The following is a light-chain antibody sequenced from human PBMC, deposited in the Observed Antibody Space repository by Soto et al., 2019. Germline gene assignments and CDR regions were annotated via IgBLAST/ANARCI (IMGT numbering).Light chain of an antibody. CDR1: QSVSSSY. CDR2: GAS. V-gene: IGKV3-20*01. CDR3: QQYGSSPQT. J-gene: IGKJ1*01. Sequence: EMVLTQSPGTLSLSPGERATLSCRASQSVSSSYLAWYQQKPGQAPRLLISGASSRATGIPDRFSGSGSGTDFTLTISRREPEDFAVYYCQQYGSSPQTFGQGTKVEIK.